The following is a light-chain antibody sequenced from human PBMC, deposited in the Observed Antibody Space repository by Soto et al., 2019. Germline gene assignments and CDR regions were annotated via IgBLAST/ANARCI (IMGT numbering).Light chain of an antibody. CDR1: QSISSW. CDR3: LQYNSYLLT. V-gene: IGKV1-5*01. J-gene: IGKJ4*01. Sequence: DIQMTQFPSTLSASVGDRVTITCRAIQSISSWLAWYQQKPGKAPKVLIYDASSLENGVPSRFSGSGSGTEFALSISSLQPDDVATYSCLQYNSYLLTFGGGTKVEIK. CDR2: DAS.